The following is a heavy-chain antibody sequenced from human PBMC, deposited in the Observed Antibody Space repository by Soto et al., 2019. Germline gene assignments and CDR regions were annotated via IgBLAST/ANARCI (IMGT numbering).Heavy chain of an antibody. Sequence: QVQLQESGPGLVKPSQTLSLMCTVSGGSISSGGYYWSWIRQYPGKGLEWIGYIYYSAVTYYNPSLKSRVTISLATSKNQFSLKLSSVTAADTALYYCARDRGGYGDFDYWGQGTLVTVSS. D-gene: IGHD5-12*01. CDR2: IYYSAVT. V-gene: IGHV4-31*03. CDR1: GGSISSGGYY. CDR3: ARDRGGYGDFDY. J-gene: IGHJ4*02.